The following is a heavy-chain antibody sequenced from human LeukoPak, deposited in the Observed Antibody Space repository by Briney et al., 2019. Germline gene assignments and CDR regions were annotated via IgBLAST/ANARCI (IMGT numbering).Heavy chain of an antibody. CDR2: IYPGDSYT. V-gene: IGHV5-51*01. D-gene: IGHD3-22*01. Sequence: GESLKISCKGSGYSFTNYWIAWVRQMPGKGLEWMGLIYPGDSYTTYSPSFQGRVTISADKSITTAYLQWSSLEASDTAMYYCAGLYYYDSSHYYGHYWGQGTLVTVSS. J-gene: IGHJ4*02. CDR1: GYSFTNYW. CDR3: AGLYYYDSSHYYGHY.